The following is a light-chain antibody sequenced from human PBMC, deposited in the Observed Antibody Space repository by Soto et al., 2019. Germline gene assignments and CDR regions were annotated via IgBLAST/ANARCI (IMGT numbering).Light chain of an antibody. V-gene: IGKV3-15*01. CDR2: GAS. Sequence: EIVMTQSPATLSVSPGERATLSCRASQSGSSNLAWYQQKPGQAPRLLIYGASTRATGFPARFSGSGSGTEFTPTISSLQSEDFAVYYCQQYNGWPITFGQGTRLEIK. J-gene: IGKJ5*01. CDR3: QQYNGWPIT. CDR1: QSGSSN.